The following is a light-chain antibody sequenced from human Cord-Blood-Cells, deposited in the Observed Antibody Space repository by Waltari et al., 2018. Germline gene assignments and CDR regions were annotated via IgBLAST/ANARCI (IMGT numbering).Light chain of an antibody. CDR2: EVS. Sequence: QSALTQPASVSGSPGQSITISCTGTSSDVGGYNYVSWYHQHPGKAPKLMIYEVSNRPSGVSNRFSGSKSGNTASLTISGLQAEDEADYYCSSYTSSSLAFGGGTKLTVL. CDR1: SSDVGGYNY. V-gene: IGLV2-14*01. CDR3: SSYTSSSLA. J-gene: IGLJ2*01.